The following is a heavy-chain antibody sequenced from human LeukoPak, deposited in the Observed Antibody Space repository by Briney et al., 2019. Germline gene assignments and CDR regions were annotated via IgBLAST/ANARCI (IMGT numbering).Heavy chain of an antibody. CDR3: AKGSGWYYFDY. V-gene: IGHV3-23*01. CDR2: IGGSNGIT. Sequence: GGSLRLSCAASRFTFNSYAMSWVRQAPGKGLEWVSAIGGSNGITFYVGSVKGRFTISRDNSKDTLYLQMNSLRAEDTAVYYCAKGSGWYYFDYWGQGTLVTVSS. J-gene: IGHJ4*02. D-gene: IGHD6-19*01. CDR1: RFTFNSYA.